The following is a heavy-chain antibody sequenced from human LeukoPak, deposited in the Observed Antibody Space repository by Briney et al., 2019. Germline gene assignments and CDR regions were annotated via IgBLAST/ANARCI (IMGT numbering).Heavy chain of an antibody. CDR2: IHYSGST. J-gene: IGHJ4*02. CDR3: ARGERLGPDF. V-gene: IGHV4-59*01. Sequence: SETLSLTCTVSGDSIIGYYWSWIRQPPGEGLEWIGYIHYSGSTNYNPSPQSRVTISVDTSRSHFSLKLSSATAADTAVYYCARGERLGPDFWGQGTLVTVSS. CDR1: GDSIIGYY. D-gene: IGHD1-1*01.